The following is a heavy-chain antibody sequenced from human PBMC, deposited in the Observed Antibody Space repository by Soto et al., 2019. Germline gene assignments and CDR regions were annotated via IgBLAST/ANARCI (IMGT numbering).Heavy chain of an antibody. V-gene: IGHV1-18*03. CDR1: GGTFSCYA. CDR3: ARDSKYYDFWSGYYARDYYYYMDV. CDR2: IIPNNGKT. Sequence: ASVKVSCKASGGTFSCYAISWVRQAPGQGLEWMGGIIPNNGKTNYAQKLQGRVTMTTDTSTSTAYMELRSLRSDDMAVYYCARDSKYYDFWSGYYARDYYYYMDVWGKGTTVTVS. D-gene: IGHD3-3*01. J-gene: IGHJ6*03.